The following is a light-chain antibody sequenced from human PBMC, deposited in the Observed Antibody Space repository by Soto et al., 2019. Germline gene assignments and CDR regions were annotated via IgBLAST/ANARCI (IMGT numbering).Light chain of an antibody. CDR1: QTVSNN. J-gene: IGKJ1*01. CDR2: GAS. CDR3: QQYGSSGT. V-gene: IGKV3-20*01. Sequence: ETVLTQSPSTLSVSPLERTTLSCRASQTVSNNLAWYQQKPGQAPRLLIYGASNRATGIPDRFSGSGSGTDFTLTISRLEPEDFAVYYCQQYGSSGTFGQATKVDIK.